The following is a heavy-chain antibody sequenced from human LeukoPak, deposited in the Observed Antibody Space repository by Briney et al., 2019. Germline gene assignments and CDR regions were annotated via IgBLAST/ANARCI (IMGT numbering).Heavy chain of an antibody. V-gene: IGHV3-30*02. Sequence: GGSLRLSCAVSGFTLDSFAMHWVRQATGKGLEWVALIRHDETHEFYADGVQGRFTISRDTSKKIVYLQMNNLRAEDTALYYCAKEYTPSSPLGELVSWGQGTLVTVSS. D-gene: IGHD6-6*01. CDR2: IRHDETHE. CDR3: AKEYTPSSPLGELVS. J-gene: IGHJ4*02. CDR1: GFTLDSFA.